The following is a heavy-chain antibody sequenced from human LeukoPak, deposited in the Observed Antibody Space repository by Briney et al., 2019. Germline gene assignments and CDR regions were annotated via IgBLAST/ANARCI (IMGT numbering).Heavy chain of an antibody. J-gene: IGHJ5*02. CDR1: GGSISSYY. Sequence: SETLSLTCTVSGGSISSYYWSWIRQPPGKGLEWIGYIYYSGSTNYNPSLKSRVTISVDTSKNQFSLKLSSVTAADTAVYYCAAGEAYYDFWSGYYLWNWFDPWGQGTLVIVSS. V-gene: IGHV4-59*01. CDR3: AAGEAYYDFWSGYYLWNWFDP. CDR2: IYYSGST. D-gene: IGHD3-3*01.